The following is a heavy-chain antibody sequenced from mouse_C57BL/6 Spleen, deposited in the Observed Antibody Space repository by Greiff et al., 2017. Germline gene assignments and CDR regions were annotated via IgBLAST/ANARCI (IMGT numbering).Heavy chain of an antibody. D-gene: IGHD1-1*01. V-gene: IGHV1-64*01. CDR3: AREGGSSYVDFDV. J-gene: IGHJ1*03. CDR2: IHPNSGST. CDR1: GYTFTSYW. Sequence: VQLQQPGAELVKPGASVKLSCKASGYTFTSYWMHWVKQRPGQGLEWIGMIHPNSGSTNYNEKFKSKATLTVDKSSSTAYMQLSSLTSEDSAVYYCAREGGSSYVDFDVWGTGTTVTVSS.